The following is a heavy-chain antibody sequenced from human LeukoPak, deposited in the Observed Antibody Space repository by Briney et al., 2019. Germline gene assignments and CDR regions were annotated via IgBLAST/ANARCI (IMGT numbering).Heavy chain of an antibody. CDR3: ARGPRFIAAAGGVDY. CDR1: GGSFSGYY. CDR2: INHSGST. J-gene: IGHJ4*02. D-gene: IGHD6-13*01. Sequence: SETLALTYAGSGGSFSGYYWSWIRQPPGKCLEWIGEINHSGSTNYNPSLKSRVTISVDTSKNQFSLKLSSVTAADTAVYYCARGPRFIAAAGGVDYWGQGTLVTVSS. V-gene: IGHV4-34*01.